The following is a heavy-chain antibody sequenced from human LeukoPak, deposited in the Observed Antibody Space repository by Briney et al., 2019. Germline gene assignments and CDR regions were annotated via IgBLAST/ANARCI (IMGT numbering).Heavy chain of an antibody. J-gene: IGHJ4*02. D-gene: IGHD3-16*02. CDR2: ISGSGGST. CDR1: GFTFSSYA. Sequence: GGSLRLSCAASGFTFSSYAMSWVRQAPGKGLEWVSAISGSGGSTYYADSVKGRFTISRDNSKNTLYLQMNSLRAEDTAVYYCARGPGIMITFGGVIGSLDYWGQGTLVTVSS. CDR3: ARGPGIMITFGGVIGSLDY. V-gene: IGHV3-23*01.